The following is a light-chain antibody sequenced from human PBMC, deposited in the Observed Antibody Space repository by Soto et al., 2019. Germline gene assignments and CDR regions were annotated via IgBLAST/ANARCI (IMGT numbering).Light chain of an antibody. J-gene: IGLJ3*02. CDR1: SGHSTYA. CDR3: QTWATVPDWV. Sequence: QPVLTQSPSASASLGASVKLTCTLSSGHSTYAIAWHQQQPEKGPRYLMKLDSDGSHSKGDGIPDRFSDSSSGAERYLTISSLQSEDEADYYCQTWATVPDWVFGGGTKLTVL. V-gene: IGLV4-69*01. CDR2: LDSDGSH.